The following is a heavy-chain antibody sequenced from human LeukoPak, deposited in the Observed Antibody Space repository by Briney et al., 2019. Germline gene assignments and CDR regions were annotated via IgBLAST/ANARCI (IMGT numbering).Heavy chain of an antibody. D-gene: IGHD1-1*01. Sequence: PGGSLRLSCAASGFTFNNYWMTWVRQAPGKGLEWVSSISSSSSYIYYADSVKGRFTISRDNAKNSLYLQMNSLRAEDTAVYYCARGTGTDYWGQGTLVTVSS. V-gene: IGHV3-21*01. CDR2: ISSSSSYI. CDR1: GFTFNNYW. CDR3: ARGTGTDY. J-gene: IGHJ4*02.